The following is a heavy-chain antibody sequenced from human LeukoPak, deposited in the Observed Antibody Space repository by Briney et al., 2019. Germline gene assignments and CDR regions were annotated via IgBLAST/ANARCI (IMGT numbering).Heavy chain of an antibody. V-gene: IGHV4-34*01. Sequence: PSETLSLTCAVYGGSFSGYYWSWIRQPPGKGLEWIGEINHSGSTNYNPSLKSRVTISVDTSKNQFSLKLSSVTAADTAVYYCARGHTDYDFWSGYSREFDYWGQGTLVTVSS. CDR1: GGSFSGYY. J-gene: IGHJ4*02. CDR3: ARGHTDYDFWSGYSREFDY. CDR2: INHSGST. D-gene: IGHD3-3*01.